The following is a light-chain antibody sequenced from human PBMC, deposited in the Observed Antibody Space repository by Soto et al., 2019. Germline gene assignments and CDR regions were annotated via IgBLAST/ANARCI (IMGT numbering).Light chain of an antibody. CDR3: QQYETYWT. Sequence: DIQMTQSPSTLSASLGDRVTITCRASKSIGSWLAWYQQKPGKAPKFLIYKASILESGVTSRFSVSGSGTEFTLTISSLQPDDFANYYCQQYETYWTFGRGTKVEIK. CDR1: KSIGSW. CDR2: KAS. V-gene: IGKV1-5*03. J-gene: IGKJ1*01.